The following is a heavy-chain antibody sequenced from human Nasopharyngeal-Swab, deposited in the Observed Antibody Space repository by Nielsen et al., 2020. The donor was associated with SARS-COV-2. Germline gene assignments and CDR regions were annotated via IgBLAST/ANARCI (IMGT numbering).Heavy chain of an antibody. CDR3: AREGGYSGYDYDY. CDR2: ISSSSSYI. V-gene: IGHV3-21*01. D-gene: IGHD5-12*01. Sequence: GESLKISCAASGFTFSSYSMNWVRQAPGKGLEWVSSISSSSSYIYYADSVKGRFTISRDNAKNSLYLQMNSLRAEDTAVYYCAREGGYSGYDYDYWGQGTLATVSS. CDR1: GFTFSSYS. J-gene: IGHJ4*02.